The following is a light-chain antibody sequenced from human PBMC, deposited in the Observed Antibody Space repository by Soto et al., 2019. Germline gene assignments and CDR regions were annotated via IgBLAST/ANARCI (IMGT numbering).Light chain of an antibody. V-gene: IGLV2-14*01. CDR3: SSYTSISILVV. CDR2: DVS. J-gene: IGLJ2*01. CDR1: SSDVGGYNY. Sequence: QSALTQPASVSGSPGQSITISCTGTSSDVGGYNYVSWYQQHPGKAPKLMIYDVSNRPSGVSNRFSGSKSGNTASLTISGLQAEDEADYYCSSYTSISILVVFGGGTKVTVL.